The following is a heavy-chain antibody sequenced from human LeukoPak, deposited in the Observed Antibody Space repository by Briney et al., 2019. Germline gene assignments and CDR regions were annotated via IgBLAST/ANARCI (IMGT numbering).Heavy chain of an antibody. CDR3: ARGHDYGDYGY. CDR2: IYYSGST. Sequence: SETLCLTCTVSGGSISSYYWSWIRQPPGKGLEWIGYIYYSGSTNYNPSLKSRVTISVDTSKNQFSLKLSSVTAADTAVYYCARGHDYGDYGYWGQGTLVTVSS. V-gene: IGHV4-59*01. D-gene: IGHD4-17*01. CDR1: GGSISSYY. J-gene: IGHJ4*02.